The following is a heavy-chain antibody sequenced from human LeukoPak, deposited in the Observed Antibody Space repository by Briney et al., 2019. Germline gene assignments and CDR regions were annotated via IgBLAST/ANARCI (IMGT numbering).Heavy chain of an antibody. J-gene: IGHJ4*02. D-gene: IGHD3-22*01. Sequence: GGSLRLSCAASGFTFSNYWMSWVRQAPGKGLEWVANIKGDGSYKYYVDSVKGRFTISRDNAKSSVYLQMNTLRAEDTAVYYCATSADSSGNDWGQGTLDTVSS. CDR3: ATSADSSGND. CDR1: GFTFSNYW. CDR2: IKGDGSYK. V-gene: IGHV3-7*03.